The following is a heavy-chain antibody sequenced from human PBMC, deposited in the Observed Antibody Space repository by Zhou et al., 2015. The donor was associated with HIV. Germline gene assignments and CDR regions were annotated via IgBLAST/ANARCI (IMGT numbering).Heavy chain of an antibody. CDR2: ITPVLGTA. V-gene: IGHV1-69*06. Sequence: QVQLVQSGTEVKKAGSSVKVSCKASGGTFSSYAISWVRQAPGQGLEWMGGITPVLGTANYAQKFQGRVTITADKSTSTAYMELSSLRSEDTAVYYCARERAPKSRRDAFDIWGQGTMVTVSS. CDR1: GGTFSSYA. J-gene: IGHJ3*02. CDR3: ARERAPKSRRDAFDI.